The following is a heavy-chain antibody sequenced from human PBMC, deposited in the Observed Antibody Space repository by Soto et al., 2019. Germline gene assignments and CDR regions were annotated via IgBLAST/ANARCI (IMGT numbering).Heavy chain of an antibody. J-gene: IGHJ2*01. CDR1: GFSLSTSEVG. CDR2: MYWDDDK. V-gene: IGHV2-5*02. Sequence: QITLKESGPTLVKPTQTLTLTCTFSGFSLSTSEVGVGWIRQPPGNALECLALMYWDDDKRDSPSLNSRPTITKDTTTAQLVVTRINTDPVDTIKYYVFDRTQQKVRGQRYWYLDLWGRGALVAVST. CDR3: FDRTQQKVRGQRYWYLDL. D-gene: IGHD3-10*01.